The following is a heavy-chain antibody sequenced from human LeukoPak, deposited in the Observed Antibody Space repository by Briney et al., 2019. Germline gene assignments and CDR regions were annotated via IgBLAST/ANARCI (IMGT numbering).Heavy chain of an antibody. V-gene: IGHV3-23*01. Sequence: GGSLRLSCAASGFPFSSYAMSWVRHAPGKGLEWVSAISGSGGSTYYADSVKGRFTISRDNSKNTLYLQMNSLRAEDTAVYYCAKAESQKGYCSSTSCYSPFDYWGQGTLVTVSS. D-gene: IGHD2-2*02. CDR1: GFPFSSYA. CDR3: AKAESQKGYCSSTSCYSPFDY. CDR2: ISGSGGST. J-gene: IGHJ4*02.